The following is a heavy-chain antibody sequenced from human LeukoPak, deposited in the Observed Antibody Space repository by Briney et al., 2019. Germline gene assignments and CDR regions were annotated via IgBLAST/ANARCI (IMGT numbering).Heavy chain of an antibody. D-gene: IGHD2-2*01. V-gene: IGHV5-10-1*01. CDR3: ARHVSQGYCSSTSCYPGTWFDP. CDR2: IDPSDSYT. CDR1: GYSFTSYW. Sequence: GESLRISCKGSGYSFTSYWISWVRQMPGKGLEWMGRIDPSDSYTNYSPSFQGHVTISADKSISTAYLQWSSLKASDTAMYYCARHVSQGYCSSTSCYPGTWFDPWGRGTLVTVSS. J-gene: IGHJ5*02.